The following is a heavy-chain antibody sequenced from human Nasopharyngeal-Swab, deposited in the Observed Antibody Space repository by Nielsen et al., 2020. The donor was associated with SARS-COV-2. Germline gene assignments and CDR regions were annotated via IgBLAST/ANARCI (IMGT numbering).Heavy chain of an antibody. Sequence: WIRQSPSRVLEWLGRTYYRSKGYNDYAVSVKSRITINPDTSKNQFSLHLNSVTPEDTAVYYCARARGAYGDYYYYYTDVWGKGTTVTVSS. CDR2: TYYRSKGYN. V-gene: IGHV6-1*01. D-gene: IGHD4-17*01. CDR3: ARARGAYGDYYYYYTDV. J-gene: IGHJ6*03.